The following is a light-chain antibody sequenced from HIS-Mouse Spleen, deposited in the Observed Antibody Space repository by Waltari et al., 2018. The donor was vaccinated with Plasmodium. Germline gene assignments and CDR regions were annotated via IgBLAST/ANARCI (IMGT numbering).Light chain of an antibody. Sequence: SYELTQPPSVSVSPGQTASITCSGDKLGAKYACWYQQKPGQSPVLVIYQDSKRPSGIPERFSGSNSGNTATRTISGTQAMDEADYYCQAWDSSTYVFGTGTKVTVL. CDR2: QDS. CDR1: KLGAKY. J-gene: IGLJ1*01. V-gene: IGLV3-1*01. CDR3: QAWDSSTYV.